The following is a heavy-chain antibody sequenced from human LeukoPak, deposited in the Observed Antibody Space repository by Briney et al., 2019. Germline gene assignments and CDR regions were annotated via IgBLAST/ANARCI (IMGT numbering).Heavy chain of an antibody. J-gene: IGHJ4*02. CDR2: IYPGDSDT. CDR3: ARREVGSSASHFCY. Sequence: GESLKISCKVSGYSFTNYWIAWVRQLPGKGLELMGVIYPGDSDTRYSPSFEGQVTISLDKSVSTAYLQWSSLKASDTAVYFCARREVGSSASHFCYWGQGTLVTVSS. D-gene: IGHD6-6*01. V-gene: IGHV5-51*01. CDR1: GYSFTNYW.